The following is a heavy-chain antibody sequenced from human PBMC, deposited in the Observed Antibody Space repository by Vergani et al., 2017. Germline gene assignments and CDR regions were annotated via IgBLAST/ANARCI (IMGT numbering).Heavy chain of an antibody. CDR3: TKGSVYYHDSAGHGYDPYTGFDR. D-gene: IGHD5-12*01. Sequence: EVDLVESGGGLAQPGGSLRLSCEASGITFWKFGMHWVRQGPGKGLEWVSGISWNSGAVDYADSVRGRFTISRDNAKASLFLEMKSLRFEDTAVYFCTKGSVYYHDSAGHGYDPYTGFDRRGRGTMVSVYS. CDR1: GITFWKFG. CDR2: ISWNSGAV. J-gene: IGHJ3*01. V-gene: IGHV3-9*01.